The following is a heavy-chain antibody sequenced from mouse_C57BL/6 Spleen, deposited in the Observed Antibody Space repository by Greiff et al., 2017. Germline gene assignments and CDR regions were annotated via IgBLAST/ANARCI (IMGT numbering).Heavy chain of an antibody. J-gene: IGHJ2*01. Sequence: ELQLQQSGPELVKPGASVKMSCKASGYTFTDYNMHWVKQSHGKSLEWIGYINPNNGGTSYNKKFKGKATLTVNKSSSTAYMELRSLTSEDSAVDYCARWDDAPYYFDYWGQGTTLTVSS. D-gene: IGHD2-3*01. CDR1: GYTFTDYN. CDR2: INPNNGGT. V-gene: IGHV1-22*01. CDR3: ARWDDAPYYFDY.